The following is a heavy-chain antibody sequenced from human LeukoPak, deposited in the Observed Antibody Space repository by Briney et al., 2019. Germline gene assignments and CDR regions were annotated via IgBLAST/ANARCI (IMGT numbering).Heavy chain of an antibody. Sequence: SQTLSLTCTVSGGSISSGGYYWSWIRQHPGKGLEWIGYIYYSGSTYYNPSLKSRVTISVDTSKNQFSLKLSSVTAADTAVYYCAREWVVAATLFDPWGQGTLVTVSS. CDR2: IYYSGST. J-gene: IGHJ5*02. V-gene: IGHV4-31*03. CDR1: GGSISSGGYY. D-gene: IGHD2-15*01. CDR3: AREWVVAATLFDP.